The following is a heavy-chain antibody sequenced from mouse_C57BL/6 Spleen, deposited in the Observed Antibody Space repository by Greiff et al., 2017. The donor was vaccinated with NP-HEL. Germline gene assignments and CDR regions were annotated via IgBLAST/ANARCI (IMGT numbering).Heavy chain of an antibody. Sequence: EVMLVESGGGLVKPGGSLKLSCAASGFTFSDYGMHWVRQAPEKGLEWVAYISSGSSTIYYADTVKGRFTISRDNAKNTLFLQMTSLRSEDTAMYYCAWRDLLWSYWYFDVWGTGTTVTVSS. D-gene: IGHD2-1*01. J-gene: IGHJ1*03. CDR1: GFTFSDYG. V-gene: IGHV5-17*01. CDR2: ISSGSSTI. CDR3: AWRDLLWSYWYFDV.